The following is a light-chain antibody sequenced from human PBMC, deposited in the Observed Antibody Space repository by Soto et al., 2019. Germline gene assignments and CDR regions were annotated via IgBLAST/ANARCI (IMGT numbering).Light chain of an antibody. CDR2: DAS. Sequence: EIVLTQSPATLSLSPGERATLSCRASQSVSTYLAWYQQKPGQAPRLLIYDASNRATGIPGRFSGSGSGTDFTLTISSLEPEDFAVYYCQQRSNWPPRTFGQGTKLGIK. CDR3: QQRSNWPPRT. V-gene: IGKV3-11*01. J-gene: IGKJ2*01. CDR1: QSVSTY.